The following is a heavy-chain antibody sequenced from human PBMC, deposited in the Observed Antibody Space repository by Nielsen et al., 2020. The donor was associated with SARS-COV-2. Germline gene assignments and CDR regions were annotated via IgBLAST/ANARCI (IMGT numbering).Heavy chain of an antibody. J-gene: IGHJ6*03. CDR1: GFSLSTSGVG. CDR3: ARSYSITGDYYYHYMDV. CDR2: IDWDDDS. Sequence: SGPTLVKPTQTLTLTCTFSGFSLSTSGVGVGWIRQPPGKALEWLARIDWDDDSYYRKSLKTRLTVSKGTSKNQVVLTMTNMDPMDTATYYCARSYSITGDYYYHYMDVWGKGTTVTVSS. D-gene: IGHD5-18*01. V-gene: IGHV2-70*11.